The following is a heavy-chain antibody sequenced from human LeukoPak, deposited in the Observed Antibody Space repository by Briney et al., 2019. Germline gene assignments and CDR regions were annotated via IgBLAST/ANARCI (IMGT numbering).Heavy chain of an antibody. V-gene: IGHV4-34*01. CDR3: ARALGDDSSGYHLDY. CDR2: INHSGST. J-gene: IGHJ4*02. D-gene: IGHD3-22*01. Sequence: SETLSLTCAVYGGSFSGYYWSWIRQPPGKGPEWIGEINHSGSTNYNPSLKSRVTISVDTSKNQFSLKLSSVTAADTAVYYCARALGDDSSGYHLDYWGQGTLVTVSS. CDR1: GGSFSGYY.